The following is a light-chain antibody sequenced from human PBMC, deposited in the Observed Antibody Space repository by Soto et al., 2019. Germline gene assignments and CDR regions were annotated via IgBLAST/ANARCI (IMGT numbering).Light chain of an antibody. CDR2: GNR. CDR3: QAYDYSLTASV. CDR1: SSNLGAGYD. Sequence: QAVVTQPPSASGAPGQRVTISCTGNSSNLGAGYDVHWYQQLPGAAPKLVIFGNRNRPSGVPERFSGSKSGTSASLAITGLQAEDEADYYCQAYDYSLTASVFGGGTKLIVL. V-gene: IGLV1-40*01. J-gene: IGLJ3*02.